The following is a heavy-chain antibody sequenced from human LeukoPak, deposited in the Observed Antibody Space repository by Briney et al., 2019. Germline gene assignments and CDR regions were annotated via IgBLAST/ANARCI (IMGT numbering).Heavy chain of an antibody. CDR3: AREIGTSGRAGFFDP. D-gene: IGHD2-15*01. CDR2: ISPDGNGK. V-gene: IGHV3-30-3*01. J-gene: IGHJ5*02. Sequence: GGSLRLSCEASGFTFSTSPMHWVRLAPGRGLEWVAVISPDGNGKWYPDSVRGRFTISRDNPKNILYLQMTSLRVEDTAVYFCAREIGTSGRAGFFDPWGQGTLVTVSS. CDR1: GFTFSTSP.